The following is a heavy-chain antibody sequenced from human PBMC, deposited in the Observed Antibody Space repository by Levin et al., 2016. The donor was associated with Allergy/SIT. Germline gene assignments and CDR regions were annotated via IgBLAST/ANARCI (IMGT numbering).Heavy chain of an antibody. D-gene: IGHD6-19*01. CDR1: GLKFSSYD. CDR3: ATSREQWLAFVDF. V-gene: IGHV3-48*03. CDR2: ISNNGRTI. J-gene: IGHJ4*02. Sequence: GGSLRLSCVASGLKFSSYDMGWVRQAPGKGLEWISYISNNGRTIYYADSVRGRFIISRDNAENSLFLHMSSLRVEDTGTYYCATSREQWLAFVDFWGQGTFLIVSS.